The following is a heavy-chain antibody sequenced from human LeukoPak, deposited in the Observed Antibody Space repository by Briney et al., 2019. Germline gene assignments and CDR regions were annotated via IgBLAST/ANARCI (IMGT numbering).Heavy chain of an antibody. J-gene: IGHJ4*02. CDR2: IRYDGSNE. CDR1: GFIFSNYG. CDR3: AKDADRGWYYFDY. V-gene: IGHV3-30*02. D-gene: IGHD6-19*01. Sequence: GGSLRLSCAASGFIFSNYGIHWVRQAPGKGLEWVAFIRYDGSNEYYADSVKGRFTISRDNSKNTLYMQMHSLRTEDTAVYYCAKDADRGWYYFDYWGQGTLVTVSS.